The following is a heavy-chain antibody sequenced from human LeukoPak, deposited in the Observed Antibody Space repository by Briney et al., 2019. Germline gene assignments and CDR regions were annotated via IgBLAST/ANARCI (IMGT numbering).Heavy chain of an antibody. CDR3: AKKSGNYDYFDY. J-gene: IGHJ4*02. D-gene: IGHD1-26*01. CDR2: IRYDGNNK. Sequence: PGGSLRLSCAASGFTFSSYGMHWVRQAPGKGLEWVAYIRYDGNNKNYADSVKGRFTISRDNSKNTLYLQMNSLRAEDTAVYYCAKKSGNYDYFDYWGQGALVTVSS. V-gene: IGHV3-30*02. CDR1: GFTFSSYG.